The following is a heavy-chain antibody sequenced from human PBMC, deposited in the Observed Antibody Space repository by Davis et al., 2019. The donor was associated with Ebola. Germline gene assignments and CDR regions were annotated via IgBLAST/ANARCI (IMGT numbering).Heavy chain of an antibody. V-gene: IGHV4-34*01. CDR1: GGSFSGDY. CDR3: ARVNFCIGGSCYSHDH. J-gene: IGHJ5*02. Sequence: MPSETLSLTCAVDGGSFSGDYWSWIRQPPGKGLEWIGEIYHTGDTNYNPSLKSRVTISVDTSKNQFSLRLNSVTAADTAVYYCARVNFCIGGSCYSHDHWGQGTLVTVSS. D-gene: IGHD2-15*01. CDR2: IYHTGDT.